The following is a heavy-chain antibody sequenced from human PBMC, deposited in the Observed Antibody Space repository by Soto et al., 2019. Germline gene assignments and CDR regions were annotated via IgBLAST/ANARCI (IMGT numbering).Heavy chain of an antibody. V-gene: IGHV4-31*03. Sequence: QVQLQESGPGLVKPSETLSLTCTVSGGSVTSGDYYWTWIRQHPEKGLEWIGHIYSRGSTYYNPSLKSRVAFSVDMSKTQFSLKVTSLTAADTAVYFCARAQGSQRTYSAGQFDLWGQGTLVTVSS. J-gene: IGHJ5*02. CDR3: ARAQGSQRTYSAGQFDL. CDR1: GGSVTSGDYY. D-gene: IGHD3-10*01. CDR2: IYSRGST.